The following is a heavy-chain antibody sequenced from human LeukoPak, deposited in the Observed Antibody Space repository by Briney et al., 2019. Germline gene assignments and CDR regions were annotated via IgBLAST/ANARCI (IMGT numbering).Heavy chain of an antibody. J-gene: IGHJ3*02. CDR2: IYYSGST. CDR3: ARRTVVGLVDAFDI. V-gene: IGHV4-39*01. CDR1: GGSISSSSSY. D-gene: IGHD3-22*01. Sequence: PSQTLSLTCTVSGGSISSSSSYWGWIRQPTGKGLEWIGNIYYSGSTYYNPSLKSRVTISVDTSKNQFSLRLSSVTAADTAVYFCARRTVVGLVDAFDIWGHGTLVTVSS.